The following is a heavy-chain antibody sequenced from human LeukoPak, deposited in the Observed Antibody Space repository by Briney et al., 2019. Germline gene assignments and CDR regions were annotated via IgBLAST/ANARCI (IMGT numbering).Heavy chain of an antibody. CDR2: IYHSGST. J-gene: IGHJ4*02. Sequence: PSETLSLTCTVSGGSISSGGYYWGWIRQPPGKGLEWIGSIYHSGSTYYNPSLKSRVTISVDTSKNQFSLKLSSVTAADTAVYYCARGGLLWFGDPTDYYFDYWGQGTLVTVSS. D-gene: IGHD3-10*01. CDR3: ARGGLLWFGDPTDYYFDY. V-gene: IGHV4-39*07. CDR1: GGSISSGGYY.